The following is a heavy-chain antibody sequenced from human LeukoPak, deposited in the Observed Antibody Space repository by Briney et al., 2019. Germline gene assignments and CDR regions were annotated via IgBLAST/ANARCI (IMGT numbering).Heavy chain of an antibody. J-gene: IGHJ4*02. CDR2: INHSGTT. V-gene: IGHV4-34*01. CDR3: ARVPLQFLEPFDF. CDR1: GGSLNGYY. D-gene: IGHD3-3*01. Sequence: SETLSLTCSVYGGSLNGYYWSWIRQPPGKGLEWIGEINHSGTTNYNPSLKSRVTMSLDTSKNQFSLRLNSVTAADMAVYYCARVPLQFLEPFDFWGQGTLVTVSS.